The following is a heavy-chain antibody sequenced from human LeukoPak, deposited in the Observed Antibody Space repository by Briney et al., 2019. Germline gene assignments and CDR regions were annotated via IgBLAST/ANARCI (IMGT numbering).Heavy chain of an antibody. Sequence: SETLSLTCTVSGGSISSYYWSWIRQPPGKGLEWIGYIYYSGSTNYNPSLKSRVTISVDTSKNQFSLKLSSVTAADTAVYYCARLGHSSGWYNWFDPWGQGTLVTVSS. CDR3: ARLGHSSGWYNWFDP. J-gene: IGHJ5*02. CDR2: IYYSGST. V-gene: IGHV4-59*08. CDR1: GGSISSYY. D-gene: IGHD3-22*01.